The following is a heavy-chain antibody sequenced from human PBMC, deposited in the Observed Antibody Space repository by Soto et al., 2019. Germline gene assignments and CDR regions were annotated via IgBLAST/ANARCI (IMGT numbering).Heavy chain of an antibody. CDR1: GFTFSGSA. CDR3: TRPHGYCSGGSCYSWYFDL. Sequence: EVQLVESGGGLVQPGGSLKLSCAASGFTFSGSAMHWVRQASGKGLEWVGRIRSKANSYATAYAASVKGRFTISRDDSKNTAYLQMNSLKTEDTAVYYCTRPHGYCSGGSCYSWYFDLWGRGTLVTVSS. J-gene: IGHJ2*01. V-gene: IGHV3-73*01. D-gene: IGHD2-15*01. CDR2: IRSKANSYAT.